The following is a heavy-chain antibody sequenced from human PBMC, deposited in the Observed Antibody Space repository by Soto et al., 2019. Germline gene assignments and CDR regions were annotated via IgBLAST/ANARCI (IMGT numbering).Heavy chain of an antibody. D-gene: IGHD6-13*01. CDR3: ARVSPSSRAAEP. Sequence: QVQLVQSGAEVKKPGASVRVSCKASGYTFTSYGISWVRQAPGQGLEWMGWISAYNGNTNYAQSLQGRVTMTTDTSATTAYMELRSLKSDDTAVDYCARVSPSSRAAEPWGQGTLVTVS. CDR2: ISAYNGNT. V-gene: IGHV1-18*01. J-gene: IGHJ4*02. CDR1: GYTFTSYG.